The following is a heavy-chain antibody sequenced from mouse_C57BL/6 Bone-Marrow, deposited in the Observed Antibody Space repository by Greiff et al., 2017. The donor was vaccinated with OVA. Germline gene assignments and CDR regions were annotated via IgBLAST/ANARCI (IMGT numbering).Heavy chain of an antibody. CDR1: GYTFTSYW. Sequence: QVQLQQPGAELVKPGASVKLSCKASGYTFTSYWMQWVKQRPGQGLEWIGEIDPSDSYTNYNQKFKGKATLTVDTSSSTAYMQLSSLTSEDSAVYYCARRGVLSPYYFDDWGQGTTLTVSS. CDR3: ARRGVLSPYYFDD. D-gene: IGHD1-1*02. V-gene: IGHV1-50*01. J-gene: IGHJ2*01. CDR2: IDPSDSYT.